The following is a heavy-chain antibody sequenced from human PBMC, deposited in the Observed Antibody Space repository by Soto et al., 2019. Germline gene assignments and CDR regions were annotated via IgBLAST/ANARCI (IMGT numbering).Heavy chain of an antibody. J-gene: IGHJ3*02. CDR3: ARGINYYDSGDDAFDI. CDR2: MNPNSGNT. V-gene: IGHV1-8*01. Sequence: QVQLVQSGAEVKKPGASVKVSCKASGYTFTSYDINWVRQATGQGLEWMGWMNPNSGNTGYAQRFQGRVTMTRNTSISTAYMELSGLRSEDTAVYYCARGINYYDSGDDAFDIWGQGTMVTVSS. D-gene: IGHD3-10*01. CDR1: GYTFTSYD.